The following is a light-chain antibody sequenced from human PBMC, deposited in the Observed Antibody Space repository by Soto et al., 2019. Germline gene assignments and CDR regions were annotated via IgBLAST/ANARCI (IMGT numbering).Light chain of an antibody. CDR3: SSFTTNYFYV. V-gene: IGLV1-40*01. J-gene: IGLJ1*01. Sequence: QSVLTQPPSVSGAPGQTITISCTGSSSNIGAGYDVHWYQQLPGRAPKLLIYGNNNRPSGVPDRFSGSKSGTSVSLAITGLRGEDEADYYCSSFTTNYFYVFGPGTQLTVL. CDR2: GNN. CDR1: SSNIGAGYD.